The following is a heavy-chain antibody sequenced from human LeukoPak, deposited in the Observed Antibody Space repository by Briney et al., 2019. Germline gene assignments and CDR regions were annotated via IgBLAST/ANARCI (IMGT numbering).Heavy chain of an antibody. D-gene: IGHD3-22*01. Sequence: GGSLRLSCAASGFFFSDSAMAWVRQAPGKGLEWVSVIFGGGSTYYADSVKGRFTISRDNSKNTLYLQMNSLRPEDTAVYYCARNYYDSRGYYRNWGQGTLVTVSS. CDR2: IFGGGST. V-gene: IGHV3-53*01. CDR1: GFFFSDSA. J-gene: IGHJ4*02. CDR3: ARNYYDSRGYYRN.